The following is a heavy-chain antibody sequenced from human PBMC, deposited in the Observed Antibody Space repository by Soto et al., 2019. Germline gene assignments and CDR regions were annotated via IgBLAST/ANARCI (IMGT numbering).Heavy chain of an antibody. J-gene: IGHJ4*01. CDR1: CGSYRAYC. CDR2: INHSGGT. Sequence: AETLSGTCAGYCGSYRAYCRSWIRQPPGRGLEWIGEINHSGGTSYNPSLKSRVTISVDTSKSQFSLKLTSVTAADRAVYYCARGSVDTVHSSRCSEYWRHANPVTVSS. D-gene: IGHD3-22*01. V-gene: IGHV4-34*01. CDR3: ARGSVDTVHSSRCSEY.